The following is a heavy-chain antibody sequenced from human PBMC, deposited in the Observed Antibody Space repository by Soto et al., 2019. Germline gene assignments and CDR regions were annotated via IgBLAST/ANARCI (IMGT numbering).Heavy chain of an antibody. D-gene: IGHD6-19*01. V-gene: IGHV4-39*01. CDR2: LSYSGST. CDR3: ARPGSTSGWFYFDL. J-gene: IGHJ2*01. CDR1: GESIADIPYY. Sequence: SETLSLTCTVSGESIADIPYYWGWIRQTPGKGLEWMGSLSYSGSTHYSPSLKSRVTMSMDTSKNQFYLKLSSVTAADTAMYYCARPGSTSGWFYFDLWGRGTLVTVSS.